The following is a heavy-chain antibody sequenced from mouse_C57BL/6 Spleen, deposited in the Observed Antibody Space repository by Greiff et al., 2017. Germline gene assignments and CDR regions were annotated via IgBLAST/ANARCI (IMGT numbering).Heavy chain of an antibody. CDR1: GFSLTSYG. J-gene: IGHJ1*03. CDR2: IWSGGST. CDR3: ARTQFITTVVPYWYFDV. V-gene: IGHV2-2*01. Sequence: QVQLKESGPGLVQPSQSLSITCTVSGFSLTSYGVHWVRQSPGKGLEWLGVIWSGGSTYYNAAFISRLSISKDNSKSQVFFKMNSLQADDTAIYYCARTQFITTVVPYWYFDVWGTGTTVTVSS. D-gene: IGHD1-1*01.